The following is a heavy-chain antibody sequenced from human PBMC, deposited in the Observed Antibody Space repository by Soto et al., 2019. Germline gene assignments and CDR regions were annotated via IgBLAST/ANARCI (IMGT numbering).Heavy chain of an antibody. CDR3: AGFPPPEYCINGVGYLSFVFSYYYNGMAL. Sequence: QVQLVESGGGVVQPGRSLRLSCAASGFTFSSYAMHWVRQAPGKGLEWVAVISYDGSNKYYADSVKGRFTISRDNSKNSLNLQLTSLRVEDAVFYSFAGFPPPEYCINGVGYLSFVFSYYYNGMALWGQGTTVPVPS. CDR2: ISYDGSNK. V-gene: IGHV3-30-3*01. J-gene: IGHJ6*02. CDR1: GFTFSSYA. D-gene: IGHD2-8*01.